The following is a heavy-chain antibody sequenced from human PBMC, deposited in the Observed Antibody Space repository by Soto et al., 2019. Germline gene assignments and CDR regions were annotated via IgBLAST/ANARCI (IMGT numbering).Heavy chain of an antibody. CDR2: IIPVFGTP. CDR1: GGSLSNYG. CDR3: ARGDATKIVVTTYYAMDV. J-gene: IGHJ6*02. V-gene: IGHV1-69*12. Sequence: QVQLVQSGAEVKKPGSSVKVSCKASGGSLSNYGISWVRQAPGQGLEWMGAIIPVFGTPNYAQKFQDRVTITADESTTTVYMEVRSLTSEDTAVYYRARGDATKIVVTTYYAMDVWGQGTTVTVPS. D-gene: IGHD3-22*01.